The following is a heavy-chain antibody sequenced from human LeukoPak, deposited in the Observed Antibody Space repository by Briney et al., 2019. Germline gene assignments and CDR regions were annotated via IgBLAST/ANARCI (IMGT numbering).Heavy chain of an antibody. J-gene: IGHJ4*02. CDR1: GYTFTGYY. D-gene: IGHD3-3*01. CDR3: ARDQWLLSYYFDY. CDR2: INPNSVGT. V-gene: IGHV1-2*02. Sequence: ASVKVSCKASGYTFTGYYMHWVRQAPGQGLEWMGWINPNSVGTNYAQKFQGRVTMTRDTSISTAYMELSRLRSDDTAVYYCARDQWLLSYYFDYWGQGTLVTVSS.